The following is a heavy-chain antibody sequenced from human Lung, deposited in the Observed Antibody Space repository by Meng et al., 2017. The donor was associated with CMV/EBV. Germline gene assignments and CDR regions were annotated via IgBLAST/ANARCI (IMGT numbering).Heavy chain of an antibody. CDR3: ATDWNSRKSLDY. CDR2: IKSKTDGGTT. CDR1: GFTFAVTW. J-gene: IGHJ4*02. V-gene: IGHV3-15*01. Sequence: GESXKTSCAGSGFTFAVTWMSWVRQAPGKGLEWVGRIKSKTDGGTTEYAAPVKGRFTILRDDSTNTLYLEMNSLKAEDTAVYFCATDWNSRKSLDYWGQGSLVTVSS. D-gene: IGHD1-7*01.